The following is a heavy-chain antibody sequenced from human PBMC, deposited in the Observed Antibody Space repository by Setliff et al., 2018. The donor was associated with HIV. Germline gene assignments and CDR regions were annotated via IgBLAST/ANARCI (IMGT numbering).Heavy chain of an antibody. CDR2: ITSNLNY. CDR1: GFSFSRYT. V-gene: IGHV3-21*01. J-gene: IGHJ4*02. Sequence: GGSLRLSCVASGFSFSRYTMMWVRQTPGKGLEWVSSITSNLNYKYADSVKGRFTISRDNTQNSLYLQMNSLRAEDTAVYYCAKGDSFVFSYVYPDYWGPGTLVTVSS. CDR3: AKGDSFVFSYVYPDY. D-gene: IGHD3-22*01.